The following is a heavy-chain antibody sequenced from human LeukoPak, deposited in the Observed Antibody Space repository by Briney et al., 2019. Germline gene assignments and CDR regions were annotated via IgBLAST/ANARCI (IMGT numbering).Heavy chain of an antibody. CDR1: GFTFSSYA. Sequence: GGSLRLSCAASGFTFSSYAMSWVRQAPGKGLEWVSAISGSGGSTYYADSVKGRFTISRDNSKNTLYLQMNSLRAEDTAVYYCAKASGGDYVAYCYGMDVWGQGTTVTVSS. J-gene: IGHJ6*02. D-gene: IGHD4-17*01. CDR2: ISGSGGST. V-gene: IGHV3-23*01. CDR3: AKASGGDYVAYCYGMDV.